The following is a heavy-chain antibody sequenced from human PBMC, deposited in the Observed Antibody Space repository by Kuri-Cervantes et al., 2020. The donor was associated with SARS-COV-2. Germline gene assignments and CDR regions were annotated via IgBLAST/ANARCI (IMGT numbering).Heavy chain of an antibody. D-gene: IGHD2-2*01. CDR2: INPNSGGT. V-gene: IGHV1-2*02. Sequence: ASVKVSCKASGYTFTGYYMHWVRQAPGQGLEWMGWINPNSGGTNYAQKFQGRVTMTRDTSTSTAYMELRSLRSDDTAVYYCARDPGDCSSTSCHPNWFDPWGQGTLVTVSS. J-gene: IGHJ5*02. CDR3: ARDPGDCSSTSCHPNWFDP. CDR1: GYTFTGYY.